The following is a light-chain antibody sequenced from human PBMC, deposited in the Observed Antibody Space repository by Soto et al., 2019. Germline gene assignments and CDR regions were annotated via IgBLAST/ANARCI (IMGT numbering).Light chain of an antibody. CDR1: QSVSSSY. CDR3: QQYGSSPPVP. J-gene: IGKJ5*01. Sequence: EIVLTQSPGTLSLSPGERATLSCRASQSVSSSYLAWYQQKPGQAPRLLIYGASGRATGIPDRFSGSGSGTDFTLTINSREPEDFEVYYCQQYGSSPPVPFGQGTRLEI. CDR2: GAS. V-gene: IGKV3-20*01.